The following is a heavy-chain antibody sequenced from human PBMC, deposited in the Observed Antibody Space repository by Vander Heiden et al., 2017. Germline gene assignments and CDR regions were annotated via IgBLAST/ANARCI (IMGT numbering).Heavy chain of an antibody. CDR1: GFTFDDYA. D-gene: IGHD2-8*01. V-gene: IGHV3-9*01. J-gene: IGHJ4*02. Sequence: EVQLVESGGGLVQPGRSLRLSCPASGFTFDDYAMLWVRKGQGKGVGWGGVIGWKGGEIGDANCVKGEFTIPKEKTKNPVYLQWTSLEAENTALYYGAKAAGYGIGRSSFDYWGQGTLATVSP. CDR3: AKAAGYGIGRSSFDY. CDR2: IGWKGGEI.